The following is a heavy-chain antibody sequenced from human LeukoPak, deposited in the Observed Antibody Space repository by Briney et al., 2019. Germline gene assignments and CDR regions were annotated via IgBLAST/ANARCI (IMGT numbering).Heavy chain of an antibody. Sequence: ASVKVSCKASGYTFTSYGISWVRQAPGQGLEWMGWISAYNGNTNYAQKLQGRVTMTTDTSTSTAYMELRSLRSDDTAAYYCARDRPGIAAAGTLDYYYYYGMDVWGQGTTVTVSS. D-gene: IGHD6-13*01. J-gene: IGHJ6*02. CDR3: ARDRPGIAAAGTLDYYYYYGMDV. V-gene: IGHV1-18*01. CDR1: GYTFTSYG. CDR2: ISAYNGNT.